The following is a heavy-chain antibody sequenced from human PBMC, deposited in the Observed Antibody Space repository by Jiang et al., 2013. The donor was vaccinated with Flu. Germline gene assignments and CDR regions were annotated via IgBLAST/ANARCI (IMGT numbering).Heavy chain of an antibody. Sequence: SGDSFSSYASSWVRQAPGQGLEWMGGVIPIFGTSTYAQKLQDRVTITADESTGTVYMELTSLKSEDTAVYYCARAIGGYSYGPFEYWGQGTLVTVSS. V-gene: IGHV1-69*01. CDR1: GDSFSSYA. CDR2: VIPIFGTS. J-gene: IGHJ4*02. CDR3: ARAIGGYSYGPFEY. D-gene: IGHD5-18*01.